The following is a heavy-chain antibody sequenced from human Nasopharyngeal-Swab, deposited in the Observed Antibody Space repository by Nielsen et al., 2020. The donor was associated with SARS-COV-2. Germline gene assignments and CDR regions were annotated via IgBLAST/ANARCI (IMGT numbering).Heavy chain of an antibody. CDR3: ATHLFYFDY. J-gene: IGHJ4*02. V-gene: IGHV3-23*01. CDR2: ISGSDGST. D-gene: IGHD3-3*02. Sequence: VRQAPGKGLEWVSGISGSDGSTYYADSVKGRFAISRDTSKNTLYLQMNSLRAEDTAVYYCATHLFYFDYWGQRTLVTVSS.